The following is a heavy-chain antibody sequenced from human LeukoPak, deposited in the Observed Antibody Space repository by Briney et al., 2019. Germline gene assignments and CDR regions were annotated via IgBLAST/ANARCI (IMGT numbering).Heavy chain of an antibody. CDR3: AKGKRYFDWLSPADY. Sequence: GGSLRLSCAASGFTFDDYAMHWVRQAPGKGLEWVSLISWDGGTTYCTDSLKGRFTISRDNRKNSLYLQMNSLIAEDTALYYCAKGKRYFDWLSPADYRGQGTQVTVSS. J-gene: IGHJ4*02. CDR1: GFTFDDYA. CDR2: ISWDGGTT. V-gene: IGHV3-43D*03. D-gene: IGHD3-9*01.